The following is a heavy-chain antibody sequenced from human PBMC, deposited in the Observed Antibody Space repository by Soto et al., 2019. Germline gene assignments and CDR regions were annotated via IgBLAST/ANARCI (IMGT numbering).Heavy chain of an antibody. V-gene: IGHV3-30-3*01. CDR3: ARDSAYCSGGSCYVVRIFDY. Sequence: QVQLVESGGGVVQPGRSLRLSCAASGFTFSSYAMHWVRQAPGKGLEWVAVISYDGSNKYYADSVKGRFTISRDNSKNTLYLQMNSLRAEDTAVYYCARDSAYCSGGSCYVVRIFDYWGQGTLVTVSS. D-gene: IGHD2-15*01. CDR2: ISYDGSNK. J-gene: IGHJ4*02. CDR1: GFTFSSYA.